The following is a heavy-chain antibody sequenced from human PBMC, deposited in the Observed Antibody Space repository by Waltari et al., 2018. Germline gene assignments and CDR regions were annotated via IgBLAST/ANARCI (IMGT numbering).Heavy chain of an antibody. CDR1: EFTSANHY. V-gene: IGHV3-72*01. CDR2: IRNRARSFTT. CDR3: VRDKQGGYFDY. J-gene: IGHJ4*02. Sequence: DVQVVESGGGLVQPGGSLTLSCAASEFTSANHYMNWVRQAPGKGREWVGLIRNRARSFTTDYAASVEGRFAISRDDSKNSLYLQMNSLKTEDTAVYYCVRDKQGGYFDYWGQGTLVTVSS. D-gene: IGHD3-16*01.